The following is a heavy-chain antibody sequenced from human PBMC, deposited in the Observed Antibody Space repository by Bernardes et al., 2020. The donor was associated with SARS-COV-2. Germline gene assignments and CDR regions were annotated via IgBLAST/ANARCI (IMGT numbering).Heavy chain of an antibody. CDR2: ISSSSSYI. J-gene: IGHJ6*02. V-gene: IGHV3-21*01. Sequence: GESLRLSCAASGFTFSSYSMNWVRQAPGKGLEWVSSISSSSSYIYYADSVKGRFTISRDNAKNSLYLQMNSLRAEDTAVYYCASSAVAGGTLGYYYYGMDVWGQGTTVTVSS. D-gene: IGHD6-19*01. CDR1: GFTFSSYS. CDR3: ASSAVAGGTLGYYYYGMDV.